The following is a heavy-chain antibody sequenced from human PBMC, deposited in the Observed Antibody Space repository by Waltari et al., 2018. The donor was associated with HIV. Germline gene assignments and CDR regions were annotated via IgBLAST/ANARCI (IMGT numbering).Heavy chain of an antibody. CDR1: GFTFSNYG. V-gene: IGHV3-30*02. Sequence: QVQLVESGGGVVQPGGSLRLSCTASGFTFSNYGMYWVRQAPGKWLQWGAFIRYDGTNKYYADSVKGRFIISRDNSKNTLSLQMHSLRAEDTAVYYCAKAPHHYDSSGPVYWGQGTLVTVSS. CDR3: AKAPHHYDSSGPVY. J-gene: IGHJ4*02. CDR2: IRYDGTNK. D-gene: IGHD3-22*01.